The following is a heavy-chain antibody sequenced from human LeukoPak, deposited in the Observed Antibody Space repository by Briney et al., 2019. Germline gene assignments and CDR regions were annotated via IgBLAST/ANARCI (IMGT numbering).Heavy chain of an antibody. CDR1: GYTFTSYG. CDR2: ISAYNGNT. D-gene: IGHD2-15*01. J-gene: IGHJ6*02. CDR3: ARCSGGSCYKWCGGMDV. Sequence: ASVKVSCKASGYTFTSYGISWVRQAPGQGLEWMGWISAYNGNTNYAQKLQGRVTMTTDTSTSTAYMELRSLRSDDTAVYYCARCSGGSCYKWCGGMDVWGQGTTVTGSS. V-gene: IGHV1-18*01.